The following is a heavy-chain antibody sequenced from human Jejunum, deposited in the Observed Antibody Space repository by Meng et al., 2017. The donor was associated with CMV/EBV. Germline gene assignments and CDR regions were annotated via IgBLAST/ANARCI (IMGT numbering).Heavy chain of an antibody. CDR1: GFTFSDYG. CDR2: ISYKGDNK. CDR3: TKDQVLL. J-gene: IGHJ4*02. V-gene: IGHV3-30*02. Sequence: VEAGGGVGQPVGSLGLSCTPSGFTFSDYGRHWIRQAPGKGLEWVAFISYKGDNKYYADSVRGRFTISRDNSKNTLDLQMNSLRTEDTAVYYCTKDQVLLWGQGTLVTVSS. D-gene: IGHD3-10*01.